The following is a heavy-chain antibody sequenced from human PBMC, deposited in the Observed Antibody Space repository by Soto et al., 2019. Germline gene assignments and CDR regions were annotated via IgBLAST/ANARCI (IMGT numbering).Heavy chain of an antibody. Sequence: GASVKVSCKASGYTFTSYYMHWVRQEPGQGLEWMGIINPSGGSTSYAQKFQGRVTMTRDTSTSTVYMELSSLRSEDTAVYYCARGVLLRYFDWFSYNWFDPWGQGTLVTVSS. J-gene: IGHJ5*02. CDR2: INPSGGST. V-gene: IGHV1-46*03. D-gene: IGHD3-9*01. CDR3: ARGVLLRYFDWFSYNWFDP. CDR1: GYTFTSYY.